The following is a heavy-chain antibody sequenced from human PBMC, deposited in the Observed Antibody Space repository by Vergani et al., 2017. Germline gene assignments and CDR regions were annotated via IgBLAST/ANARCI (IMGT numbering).Heavy chain of an antibody. Sequence: EVQLLESGGGLVQPGGSLRLSCAASGFTFSSYSMNWVRQAPGKGLEWVSYISSSSSTIYYADSVKGRFTISRDNAKNSLYLQMNSLRAEDTAVYYCARDVGWELDVEAFDIWGQGTMVTVSS. J-gene: IGHJ3*02. CDR3: ARDVGWELDVEAFDI. D-gene: IGHD1-26*01. CDR2: ISSSSSTI. CDR1: GFTFSSYS. V-gene: IGHV3-48*01.